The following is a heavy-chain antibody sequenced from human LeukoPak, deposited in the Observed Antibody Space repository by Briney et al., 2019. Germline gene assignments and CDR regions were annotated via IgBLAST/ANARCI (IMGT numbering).Heavy chain of an antibody. Sequence: PGGSLRLSCAASGFTFSSYGMHWVRQAPGKGLEWVAVIWYDGSNKYYADSVKGRFTISRDNSKNTLYLQMNSLRAEDTAVYYCARDLRTPTTRFFDYWGQGTLVTVSS. CDR1: GFTFSSYG. J-gene: IGHJ4*02. V-gene: IGHV3-33*08. D-gene: IGHD1-14*01. CDR2: IWYDGSNK. CDR3: ARDLRTPTTRFFDY.